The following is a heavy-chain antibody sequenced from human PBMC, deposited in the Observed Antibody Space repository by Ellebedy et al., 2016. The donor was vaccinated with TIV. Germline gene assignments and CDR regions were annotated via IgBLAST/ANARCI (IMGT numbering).Heavy chain of an antibody. V-gene: IGHV4-34*01. CDR3: ARGRYRGVFDY. CDR1: GGSFSGYY. D-gene: IGHD1-26*01. Sequence: MPSETLSLTCAVYGGSFSGYYWSWIRQPPGKGLEWIGEIHHIGSTNYNPSLKSRVTISVDTSKNQFSLKLSSVTAADTAVYDCARGRYRGVFDYWGQGTLVTVSS. J-gene: IGHJ4*02. CDR2: IHHIGST.